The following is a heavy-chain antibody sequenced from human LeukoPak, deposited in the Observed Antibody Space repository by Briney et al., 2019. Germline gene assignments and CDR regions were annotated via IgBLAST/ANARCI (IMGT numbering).Heavy chain of an antibody. V-gene: IGHV5-51*01. Sequence: GESLKISCKGSGYSFTSYWIGWVRQMPGKGLEWMGIIYPGDSDTRYSPSFQGQVTISADKSISTAYLQWSSLKASDTAMYYCARRYCSGGSCYFTFDYWGQGTLVTVSS. J-gene: IGHJ4*02. CDR2: IYPGDSDT. CDR3: ARRYCSGGSCYFTFDY. CDR1: GYSFTSYW. D-gene: IGHD2-15*01.